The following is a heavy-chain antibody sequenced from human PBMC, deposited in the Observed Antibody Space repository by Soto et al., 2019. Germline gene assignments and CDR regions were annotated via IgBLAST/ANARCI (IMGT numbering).Heavy chain of an antibody. Sequence: SLRLSCAASGFTFSSYWMSWVRQAPGKGLEWVANIKQDGSEKYYVDSVKGRFTISRDNAKNSLYLQMNSLRAEDTAVYYCARAGRGCSSTSCHDAFDIWGQGTMVTVSS. V-gene: IGHV3-7*03. D-gene: IGHD2-2*01. CDR1: GFTFSSYW. CDR3: ARAGRGCSSTSCHDAFDI. J-gene: IGHJ3*02. CDR2: IKQDGSEK.